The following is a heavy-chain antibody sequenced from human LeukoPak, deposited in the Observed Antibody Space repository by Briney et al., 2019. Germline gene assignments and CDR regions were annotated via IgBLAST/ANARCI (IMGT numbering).Heavy chain of an antibody. CDR3: TRLYTFGGVIVPN. Sequence: GGSLRLSCAASGFTFSGSAMHWVRQASGKGLEWVGRIRSKANSYATAYAASVKGRFTIPRDDSKNTAYLQMNSLKTEDTAVYYCTRLYTFGGVIVPNWGQGALVTVSS. V-gene: IGHV3-73*01. D-gene: IGHD3-16*02. CDR2: IRSKANSYAT. J-gene: IGHJ4*02. CDR1: GFTFSGSA.